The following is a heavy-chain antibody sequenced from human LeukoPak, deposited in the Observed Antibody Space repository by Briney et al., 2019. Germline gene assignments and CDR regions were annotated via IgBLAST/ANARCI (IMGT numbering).Heavy chain of an antibody. J-gene: IGHJ4*02. D-gene: IGHD5-24*01. Sequence: GGSLRLSCSASGFTFSSYAMYWVRQAPGKGLEWVSSISGSSSYIYYADSVKGRFTISRDNAKNSLYLQMDSLRAEDTAVYYCVRDHRGLQFNWGQGTLVTVSA. CDR3: VRDHRGLQFN. CDR2: ISGSSSYI. V-gene: IGHV3-21*01. CDR1: GFTFSSYA.